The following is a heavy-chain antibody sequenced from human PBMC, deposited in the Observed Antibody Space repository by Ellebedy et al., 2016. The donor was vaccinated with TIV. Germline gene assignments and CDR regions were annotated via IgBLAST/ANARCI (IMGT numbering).Heavy chain of an antibody. J-gene: IGHJ4*02. CDR1: GGSFSGYY. V-gene: IGHV4-34*01. Sequence: MPGGSLRLSCAVYGGSFSGYYWSWIRQPPGKGLEWIGEINHRGSTNYNPSLKSRVTISVDTSKKQFSLKLNSMTAADTAVYYCLSSPDYWGQGTLVTVSS. D-gene: IGHD3-16*02. CDR3: LSSPDY. CDR2: INHRGST.